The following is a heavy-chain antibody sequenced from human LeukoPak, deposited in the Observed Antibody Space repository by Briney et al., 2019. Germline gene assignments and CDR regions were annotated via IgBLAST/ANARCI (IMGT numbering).Heavy chain of an antibody. CDR1: GASISSGGYY. CDR3: AAGGYSYGLPPDY. CDR2: IYYSGST. D-gene: IGHD5-18*01. Sequence: SQTLSLTCTVSGASISSGGYYWSWIRQHPGKGLEWIGYIYYSGSTYYNPSLKSRVTISVDTSKNQCSLKLSSVTAADTAVYYCAAGGYSYGLPPDYWGQGTLVTVSS. V-gene: IGHV4-31*03. J-gene: IGHJ4*02.